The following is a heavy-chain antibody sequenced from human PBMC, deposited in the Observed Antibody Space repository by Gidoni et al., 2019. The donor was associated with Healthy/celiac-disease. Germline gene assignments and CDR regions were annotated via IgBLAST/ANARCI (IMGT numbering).Heavy chain of an antibody. J-gene: IGHJ5*02. D-gene: IGHD2-2*01. V-gene: IGHV1-69*01. CDR1: GCTFSSFS. Sequence: PLVQSGAEVQQPGSSVKVSCQASGCTFSSFSIRWGRQAPGQGLEWMGGITPIVGTANYAQKFQGRVTITADESTSTAYMELSSLRSEDTAVYYCARVLLGYCSSTSCERWLDPWGQGTLVTVSS. CDR3: ARVLLGYCSSTSCERWLDP. CDR2: ITPIVGTA.